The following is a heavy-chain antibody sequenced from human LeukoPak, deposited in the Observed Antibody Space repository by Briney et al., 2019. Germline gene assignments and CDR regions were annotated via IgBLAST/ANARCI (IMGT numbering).Heavy chain of an antibody. V-gene: IGHV4-59*01. Sequence: ASETLSLTCTVSGGSISSYYWSWIRQPPGKGLEWIGYIYYSGSTNYNPSLKSRVTISVDTSKNQFSLKLSSVTAADTAVYYCARGLSSSSLFDPWGQGTLVTVSS. CDR2: IYYSGST. D-gene: IGHD6-13*01. J-gene: IGHJ5*02. CDR3: ARGLSSSSLFDP. CDR1: GGSISSYY.